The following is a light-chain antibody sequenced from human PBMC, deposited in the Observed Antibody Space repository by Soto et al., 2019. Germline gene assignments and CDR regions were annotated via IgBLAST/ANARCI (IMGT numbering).Light chain of an antibody. V-gene: IGLV4-69*01. CDR3: QTWDTGARVV. CDR1: SGHSSYA. J-gene: IGLJ2*01. CDR2: LSSDGSH. Sequence: QSVLTQSPSASASLGASVKLTCTLSSGHSSYAIARHQQQPEKGPRYLMKLSSDGSHSKGDGIPDRFSGSSSGAERYLTISSLQSEDEADYYCQTWDTGARVVFGGGTKVTVL.